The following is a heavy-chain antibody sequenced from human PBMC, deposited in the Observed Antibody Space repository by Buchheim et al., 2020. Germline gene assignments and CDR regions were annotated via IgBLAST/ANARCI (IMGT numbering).Heavy chain of an antibody. CDR2: IYHSGST. CDR3: AYSSGWDAEYFQH. J-gene: IGHJ1*01. CDR1: GGSISSHY. D-gene: IGHD6-19*01. Sequence: QVQLQESGPGLVKPSETLSLTCTVSGGSISSHYWSWIRQPPGKGLEWIGYIYHSGSTNYNPSLKSRVTISVDTSKNQFPLTLSSVTAADTAVYYCAYSSGWDAEYFQHWGQGTL. V-gene: IGHV4-59*03.